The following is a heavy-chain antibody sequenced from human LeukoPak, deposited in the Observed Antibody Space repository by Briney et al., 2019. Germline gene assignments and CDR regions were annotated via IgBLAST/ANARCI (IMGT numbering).Heavy chain of an antibody. Sequence: GGSLRLSCAASGFTFSSFAMSWVRQAPGKGLEWVSAISAYDGSAYYGDPVRGRFTISRDNSKSTLFLQMNSLRVEDTAVYYCAKDSSYYYDSSGYYLDAFDIWGQGTMVTVSS. D-gene: IGHD3-22*01. V-gene: IGHV3-23*01. CDR2: ISAYDGSA. J-gene: IGHJ3*02. CDR3: AKDSSYYYDSSGYYLDAFDI. CDR1: GFTFSSFA.